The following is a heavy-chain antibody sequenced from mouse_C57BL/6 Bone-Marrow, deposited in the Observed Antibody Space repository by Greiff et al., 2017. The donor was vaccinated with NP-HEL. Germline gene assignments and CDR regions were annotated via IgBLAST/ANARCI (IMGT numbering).Heavy chain of an antibody. Sequence: VQLQQSGPELVKPGDSVKISCKASGYTFTDYYMNWVKQSHGKSLEWIGDINPNNGGTSYNQKFKGKATLTVDKSSSTAYMELRSLTSEDSAVYYCARGAYGSPYYFDYWGQGTTLTVSS. CDR1: GYTFTDYY. D-gene: IGHD1-1*01. CDR3: ARGAYGSPYYFDY. V-gene: IGHV1-26*01. CDR2: INPNNGGT. J-gene: IGHJ2*01.